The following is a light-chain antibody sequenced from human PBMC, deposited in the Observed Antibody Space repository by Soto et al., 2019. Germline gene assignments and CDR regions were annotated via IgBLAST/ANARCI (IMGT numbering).Light chain of an antibody. CDR3: QQYGSSPPT. V-gene: IGKV3-20*01. CDR2: GAS. CDR1: QTVTSSY. J-gene: IGKJ1*01. Sequence: ESVLTQSAGTLSSSPGERVTLSCRASQTVTSSYLAWYQQKPGQAPRLLIYGASSRATGIPDRLSGSGSGTDFTLTISRLEPEDFAVYYCQQYGSSPPTFGQGTKV.